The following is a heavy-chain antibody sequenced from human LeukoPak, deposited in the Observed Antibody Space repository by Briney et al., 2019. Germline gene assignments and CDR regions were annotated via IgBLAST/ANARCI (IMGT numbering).Heavy chain of an antibody. V-gene: IGHV3-23*01. D-gene: IGHD2-8*02. CDR3: ATYRQVLLPFES. CDR2: IFPSGGEI. J-gene: IGHJ4*02. CDR1: GFTFSTFA. Sequence: AGGSLRLSCAASGFTFSTFAMIWVRQPPGKGLEWVSSIFPSGGEIHYADSVRGRFTISRDNSKSTLSLQMNSLRAEDTAIYYCATYRQVLLPFESWGQRTLVTVSS.